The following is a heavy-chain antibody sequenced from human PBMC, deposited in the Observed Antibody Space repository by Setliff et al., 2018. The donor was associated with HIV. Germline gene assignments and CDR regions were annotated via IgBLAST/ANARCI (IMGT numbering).Heavy chain of an antibody. D-gene: IGHD3-22*01. CDR1: GYTFTGYY. CDR2: INPNNGGT. CDR3: ARDYYDSSGYIFFPGIPDY. J-gene: IGHJ4*02. V-gene: IGHV1-2*02. Sequence: ASVKVSCKASGYTFTGYYMHWVRQAPGQGLEWMGWINPNNGGTNYAQKFQGRVTMTRDTSIGTAYMELSSLRSEDTAVYYCARDYYDSSGYIFFPGIPDYWGKGTLVTVSS.